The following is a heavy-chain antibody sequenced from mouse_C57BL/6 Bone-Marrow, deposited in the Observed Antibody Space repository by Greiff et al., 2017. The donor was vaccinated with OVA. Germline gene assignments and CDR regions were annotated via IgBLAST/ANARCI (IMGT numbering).Heavy chain of an antibody. V-gene: IGHV7-1*01. CDR1: GFTFSDFY. CDR2: SRNKANDYTT. Sequence: EVQLVESGGGLVQSGRSLRLSCATSGFTFSDFYMEWVRQAPGKGLEWIAASRNKANDYTTAYSASVKGRFIVSRDTSQSILYLQMNALRAEDTAIYYCARDAEESYWYFDVWGTGTTVTVSS. CDR3: ARDAEESYWYFDV. J-gene: IGHJ1*03.